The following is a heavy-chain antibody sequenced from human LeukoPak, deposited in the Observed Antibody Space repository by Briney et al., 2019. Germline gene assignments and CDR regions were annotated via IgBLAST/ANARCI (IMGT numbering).Heavy chain of an antibody. CDR1: GFTFSTYA. Sequence: GGSLRLSCAASGFTFSTYAMTWVRQAPGKGLEWVSLLTGGGGSTYYAASVKGRFTISRDNSKNTLYLQMNSLRAEDTAVYYCARARYGGNGYYFDCWGQGTLVTVSS. V-gene: IGHV3-23*01. J-gene: IGHJ4*02. CDR2: LTGGGGST. CDR3: ARARYGGNGYYFDC. D-gene: IGHD4-23*01.